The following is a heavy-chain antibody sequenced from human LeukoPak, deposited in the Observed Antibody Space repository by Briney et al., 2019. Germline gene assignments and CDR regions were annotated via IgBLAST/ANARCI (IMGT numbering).Heavy chain of an antibody. CDR2: MSVRSNDR. CDR1: GYTFSDCS. D-gene: IGHD3-22*01. J-gene: IGHJ4*02. Sequence: GGSLRLSCAASGYTFSDCSVNWVRQAPGKGLELVSSMSVRSNDRYYADSVRGRFTTSRDDARDSLFLKMNSLSAEDTAVYFCVRLRRNSDRSGYYYYYDYWGQGTLVTVSS. V-gene: IGHV3-21*01. CDR3: VRLRRNSDRSGYYYYYDY.